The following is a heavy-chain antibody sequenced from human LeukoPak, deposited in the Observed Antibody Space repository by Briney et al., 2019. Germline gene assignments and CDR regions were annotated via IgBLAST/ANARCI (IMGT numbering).Heavy chain of an antibody. CDR2: NNHRGRT. CDR3: ARGGWGELIVERHFDY. J-gene: IGHJ4*02. D-gene: IGHD1-26*01. V-gene: IGHV4-34*01. Sequence: SQTLSLTCALYAGYFSVYYSGWIRPPPRGGRGWSGDNNHRGRTTHNPPLTSPVTTSVDTSKNQFSLKRSSVTAAATAVYYRARGGWGELIVERHFDYRGQGTLVTVSS. CDR1: AGYFSVYY.